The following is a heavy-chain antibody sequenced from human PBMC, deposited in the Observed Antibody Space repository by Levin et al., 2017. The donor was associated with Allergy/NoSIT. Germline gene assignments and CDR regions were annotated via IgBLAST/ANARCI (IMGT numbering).Heavy chain of an antibody. D-gene: IGHD6-19*01. CDR1: GGSFSGYY. J-gene: IGHJ4*02. V-gene: IGHV4-34*01. CDR2: INHSGST. Sequence: SETLSLTCAVYGGSFSGYYWSWIRQPPGKGLEWIGEINHSGSTNYNPSLKSRVTISVDTSKNQFSLKLSSVTAADTAVYYCARVRGRAGTLHYFDYWGQGTLVTVSS. CDR3: ARVRGRAGTLHYFDY.